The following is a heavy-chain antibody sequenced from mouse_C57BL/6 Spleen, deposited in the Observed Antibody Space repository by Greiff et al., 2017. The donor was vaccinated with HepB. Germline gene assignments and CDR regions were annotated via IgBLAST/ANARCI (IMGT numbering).Heavy chain of an antibody. D-gene: IGHD2-2*01. V-gene: IGHV1-50*01. CDR2: IDPSDSYT. J-gene: IGHJ2*01. CDR1: GYTFTSYW. CDR3: ARAGVTTEIDY. Sequence: QVQLQQPGAELVKPGASVKLSCKASGYTFTSYWMQWVKQRPGQGLEWIGEIDPSDSYTNYNQKFKGKATLTVDTSSSTAYMQLSSLTSEDSAVYYCARAGVTTEIDYWGQGTTLTVSS.